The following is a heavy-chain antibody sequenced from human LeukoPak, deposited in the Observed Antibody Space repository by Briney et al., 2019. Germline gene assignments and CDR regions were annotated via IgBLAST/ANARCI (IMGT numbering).Heavy chain of an antibody. CDR3: ARPITGAGTDLGY. CDR1: GYTFTSFF. CDR2: IYTGDSDT. V-gene: IGHV5-51*01. J-gene: IGHJ4*02. Sequence: GESLKISCKASGYTFTSFFIGWVRKMPGQGLEWMGIIYTGDSDTRYSPSFQGQVTISVDKSISTAYLQWRSLKASDTAIYYCARPITGAGTDLGYWGQGTLVTVSS. D-gene: IGHD6-13*01.